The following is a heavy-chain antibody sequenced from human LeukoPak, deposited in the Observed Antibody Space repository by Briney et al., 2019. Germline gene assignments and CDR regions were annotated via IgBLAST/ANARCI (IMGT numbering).Heavy chain of an antibody. J-gene: IGHJ3*02. CDR2: TYAGSS. CDR3: ARGANSTFDI. V-gene: IGHV6-1*01. Sequence: SQTLSLTCAISGDSVSRGAVAWNWIRQSPSRGLEWLGRTYAGSSQYAPSLRNRITISPDTSRNQFSLQLNPVTPGDTALYYCARGANSTFDIWGQGTVVTVSS. CDR1: GDSVSRGAVA. D-gene: IGHD4-23*01.